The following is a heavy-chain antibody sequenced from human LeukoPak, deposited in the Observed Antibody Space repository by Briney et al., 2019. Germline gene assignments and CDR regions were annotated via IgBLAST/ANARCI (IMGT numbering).Heavy chain of an antibody. CDR3: ARDQQDSSGYYLYDAFDI. V-gene: IGHV1-69*04. J-gene: IGHJ3*02. CDR2: IIPILGIA. CDR1: GGTFSSYA. D-gene: IGHD3-22*01. Sequence: ASVTVSCKASGGTFSSYAISWVRQAPGQGLEWMGRIIPILGIANYAQKFQGRVTITADKSTSTAYMELSSLRSEDTAVYYCARDQQDSSGYYLYDAFDIWGQGTMVTVSS.